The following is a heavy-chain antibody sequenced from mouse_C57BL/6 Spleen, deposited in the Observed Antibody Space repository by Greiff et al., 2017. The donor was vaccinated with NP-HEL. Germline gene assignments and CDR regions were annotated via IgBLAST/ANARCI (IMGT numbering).Heavy chain of an antibody. D-gene: IGHD2-2*01. J-gene: IGHJ2*01. Sequence: QVQLQQPGAELVKPGASVKLSCKASGYTFTSYWMQWVKQRPGQGLEWIGEIDPSDSYTNYNQKFKGKATLTVDTSSSTAYMQLSSLTSEDSAVYYCARGRAGYDDYLDYWGQGTTLTVAS. V-gene: IGHV1-50*01. CDR3: ARGRAGYDDYLDY. CDR1: GYTFTSYW. CDR2: IDPSDSYT.